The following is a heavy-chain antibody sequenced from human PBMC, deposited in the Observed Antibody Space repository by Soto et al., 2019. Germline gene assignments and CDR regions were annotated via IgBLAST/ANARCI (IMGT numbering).Heavy chain of an antibody. CDR1: GGSISGYY. J-gene: IGHJ4*02. CDR3: ARYSGTYYVY. V-gene: IGHV4-59*01. D-gene: IGHD1-26*01. CDR2: IYYSGST. Sequence: PSETLSLTCTVSGGSISGYYWSWIRQPPGKGLEWIGFIYYSGSTSYNPSLKSRVTISVDTSKNQFSLKLSSVTAADTAVYYCARYSGTYYVYWGQGISVTVSS.